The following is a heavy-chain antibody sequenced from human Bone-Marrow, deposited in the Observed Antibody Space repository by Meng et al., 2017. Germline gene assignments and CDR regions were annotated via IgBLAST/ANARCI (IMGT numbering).Heavy chain of an antibody. CDR3: ARTEGPFDY. V-gene: IGHV3-74*01. CDR2: IKNDGSIT. J-gene: IGHJ4*02. D-gene: IGHD1-14*01. CDR1: GFAFSSYW. Sequence: GESLKISCVASGFAFSSYWMHWVRQAPGKGLVWVSRIKNDGSITTYADSVRGRFTISRDNAKNMVYLQMNSLRAEDTAVYYCARTEGPFDYWGQGTLVTVSS.